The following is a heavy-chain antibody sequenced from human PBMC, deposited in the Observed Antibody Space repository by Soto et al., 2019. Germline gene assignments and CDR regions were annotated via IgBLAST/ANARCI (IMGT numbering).Heavy chain of an antibody. D-gene: IGHD3-3*01. Sequence: PGGSMRLSCAASGFTFSSYWMSWVRQAPGKGLEWVANINQDGSGKYYVDSVRGRFTFSRDNAKNSLYLQMNSLRVEDTAVYYCVRGGDNDFWGYYFDYWGQGTLVTVAS. CDR2: INQDGSGK. J-gene: IGHJ4*02. CDR3: VRGGDNDFWGYYFDY. CDR1: GFTFSSYW. V-gene: IGHV3-7*01.